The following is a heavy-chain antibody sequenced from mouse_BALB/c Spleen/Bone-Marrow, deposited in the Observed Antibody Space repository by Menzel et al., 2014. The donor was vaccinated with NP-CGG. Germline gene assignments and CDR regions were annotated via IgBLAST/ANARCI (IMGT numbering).Heavy chain of an antibody. CDR2: INPYNGGT. Sequence: VQLQQSGPELVKPGASMKISCKASGYSFTGYTMNWVKQSHGKNLELIGLINPYNGGTSYNQKFKGKATLTVDKSSSTAYMEPLSLTSEDSAVYYCAREGAYDYEIFDYWGQGTTLTVSS. V-gene: IGHV1-26*01. J-gene: IGHJ2*01. D-gene: IGHD2-4*01. CDR1: GYSFTGYT. CDR3: AREGAYDYEIFDY.